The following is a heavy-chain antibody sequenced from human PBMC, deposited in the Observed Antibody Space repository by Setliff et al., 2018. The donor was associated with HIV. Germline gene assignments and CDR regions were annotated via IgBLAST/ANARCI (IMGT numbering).Heavy chain of an antibody. J-gene: IGHJ4*01. CDR1: GGSFSAYH. Sequence: KTSETLSLTCAVYGGSFSAYHWSWIRQTPGKGLEWLGEINHSGSTAYNLALESRVSMSIGTSKNQFSLKLTSVTAADTAIYYCARGRDYTGSWFRPFYLDFWGHGNLVTVSS. CDR2: INHSGST. V-gene: IGHV4-34*01. D-gene: IGHD3-3*01. CDR3: ARGRDYTGSWFRPFYLDF.